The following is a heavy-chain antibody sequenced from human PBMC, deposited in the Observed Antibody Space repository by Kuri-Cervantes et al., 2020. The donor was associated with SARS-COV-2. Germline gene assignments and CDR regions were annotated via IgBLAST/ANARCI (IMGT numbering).Heavy chain of an antibody. CDR3: ARGPSGWYLN. CDR2: IYSGGST. Sequence: ETLSLTCAASGFTFSSYAMSWVRQAPGKGLEWVSVIYSGGSTYYADSVKGRFTISRDNSKNTLYLQMNSLRAEDTAVYYCARGPSGWYLNWGQGTLVTVSS. CDR1: GFTFSSYA. V-gene: IGHV3-66*01. J-gene: IGHJ4*02. D-gene: IGHD6-19*01.